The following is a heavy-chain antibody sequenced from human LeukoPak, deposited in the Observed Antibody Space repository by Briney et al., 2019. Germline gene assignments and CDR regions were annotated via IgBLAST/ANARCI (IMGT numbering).Heavy chain of an antibody. J-gene: IGHJ4*02. CDR1: SGFISNHY. V-gene: IGHV4-4*07. Sequence: SETLSLTCSVSSGFISNHYWSWIRQPAGKGLEWIGRISTSGHTNYSPSLKSRVTMSVDTSKNQFFLNLRSVTAADTAVYYCARDSRYYDFWSGYLDYWGQGALVTVSS. CDR2: ISTSGHT. D-gene: IGHD3-3*01. CDR3: ARDSRYYDFWSGYLDY.